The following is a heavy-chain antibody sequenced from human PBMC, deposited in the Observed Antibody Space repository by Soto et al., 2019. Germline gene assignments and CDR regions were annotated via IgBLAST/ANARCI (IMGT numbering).Heavy chain of an antibody. CDR2: IGGAGDT. J-gene: IGHJ4*02. CDR3: LRARSVAGTGEFDF. V-gene: IGHV3-13*01. D-gene: IGHD6-19*01. Sequence: PGGSLRLSCAASGFTFSRSDMHWVRQRPGGGLEWVSGIGGAGDTYYLGSVQGRFTISRDNANNSLDLQMNSLRAEDSALYYCLRARSVAGTGEFDFWGQGTPVTVSS. CDR1: GFTFSRSD.